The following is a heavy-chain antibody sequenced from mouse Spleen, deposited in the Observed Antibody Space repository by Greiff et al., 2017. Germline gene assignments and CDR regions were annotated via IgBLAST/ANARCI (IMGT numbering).Heavy chain of an antibody. J-gene: IGHJ3*01. Sequence: LQQSGSELVRPGASVKLSCKASGYTFTSYWMHWVKQRPGQGLEWIGNIYPGSGSTNYDEKFKSKATLTVDTSSSTAYMQLSSLTSEDSAVYYCTRSDYWFAYWGQGTLVTVSA. V-gene: IGHV1S22*01. CDR1: GYTFTSYW. D-gene: IGHD2-13*01. CDR3: TRSDYWFAY. CDR2: IYPGSGST.